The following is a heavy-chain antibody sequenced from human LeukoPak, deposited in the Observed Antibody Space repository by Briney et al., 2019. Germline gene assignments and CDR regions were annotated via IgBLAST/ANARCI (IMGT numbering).Heavy chain of an antibody. V-gene: IGHV3-21*01. Sequence: GGSLRLSCAASGFTFSSYSMNWVRQAPGKGLEWVSSISSSSSYIYYADSVKGRFTISRDNAKNSLYLQMNSLRAEDTAVYYCASNLGYCSSTSCYRRFDYWGQEPWSPSPQ. CDR3: ASNLGYCSSTSCYRRFDY. D-gene: IGHD2-2*01. CDR1: GFTFSSYS. CDR2: ISSSSSYI. J-gene: IGHJ4*01.